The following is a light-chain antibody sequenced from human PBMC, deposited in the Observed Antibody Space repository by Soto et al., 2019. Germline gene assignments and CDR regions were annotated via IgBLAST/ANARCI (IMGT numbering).Light chain of an antibody. J-gene: IGKJ1*01. Sequence: DIQMTQSPSSLSASVGDRVTITCRASRSISSYLNWYQQKPGKAPNLLIYAASSLQSGVPSRFSGSGSGTDFTLTISSLQPEDFATYYCQQSYITPPTFGQGTKVESK. V-gene: IGKV1-39*01. CDR1: RSISSY. CDR2: AAS. CDR3: QQSYITPPT.